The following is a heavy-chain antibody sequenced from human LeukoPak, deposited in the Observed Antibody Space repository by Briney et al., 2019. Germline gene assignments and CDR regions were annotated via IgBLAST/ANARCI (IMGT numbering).Heavy chain of an antibody. V-gene: IGHV3-74*01. CDR2: IDNGGSDT. Sequence: GGSLRLSWAASGFTFSNYWMHWVRQAPGKGLVWVSRIDNGGSDTRHADSVKGRFTISRDNSKNTLYLQMNSLRAEDTAVYYCARDYCSGGSCYSLGWFDPWGQGTLVTVSS. CDR3: ARDYCSGGSCYSLGWFDP. CDR1: GFTFSNYW. D-gene: IGHD2-15*01. J-gene: IGHJ5*02.